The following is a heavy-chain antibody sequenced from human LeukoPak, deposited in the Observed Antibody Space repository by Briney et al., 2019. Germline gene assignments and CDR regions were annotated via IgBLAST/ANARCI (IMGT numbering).Heavy chain of an antibody. CDR2: INPNSGGT. Sequence: PSASVKVSCKASGYTFTGYYMHWVRQAPGQGLEWMGWINPNSGGTNYAQKFQVRVTMTRDTSISTAYMELSRLRSDDTAVYYCARDGLYCGGDCYSWFDPWGQGTLVTVSS. D-gene: IGHD2-21*02. CDR3: ARDGLYCGGDCYSWFDP. CDR1: GYTFTGYY. J-gene: IGHJ5*02. V-gene: IGHV1-2*02.